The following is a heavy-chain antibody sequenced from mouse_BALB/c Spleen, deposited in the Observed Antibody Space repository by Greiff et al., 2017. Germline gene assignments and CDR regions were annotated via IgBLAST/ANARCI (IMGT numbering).Heavy chain of an antibody. J-gene: IGHJ1*01. CDR3: ARRYGNYRYIDV. Sequence: VQLQQSGAELVKPGASVKLSCTASGFNIKDTYMHWVKQRPEQGLEWIGRIDPANGNTKYDPKFQGKATITADTSSNTAYLQLSSLTSEDTAVYCCARRYGNYRYIDVWGAGTTVTFSA. D-gene: IGHD2-1*01. V-gene: IGHV14-3*02. CDR2: IDPANGNT. CDR1: GFNIKDTY.